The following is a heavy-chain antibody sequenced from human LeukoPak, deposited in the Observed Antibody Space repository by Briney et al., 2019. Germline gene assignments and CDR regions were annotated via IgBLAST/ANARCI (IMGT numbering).Heavy chain of an antibody. D-gene: IGHD1-14*01. CDR2: ISNSGDST. CDR1: GFTFSTYA. CDR3: VKDRCDRATCPEV. V-gene: IGHV3-23*01. Sequence: GGSLRLSCAASGFTFSTYAMSWVRQAPGEGLQWASGISNSGDSTYYLDSVKGRFTISRDNSKNTLHLQMSSLRAEDTALYYCVKDRCDRATCPEVWGQGTLVTVSS. J-gene: IGHJ4*02.